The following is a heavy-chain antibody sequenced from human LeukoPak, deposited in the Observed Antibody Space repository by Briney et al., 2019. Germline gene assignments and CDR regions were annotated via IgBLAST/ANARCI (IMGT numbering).Heavy chain of an antibody. Sequence: ASVKVSCKASGYTFTGYCMHWVRQAPGQGLEWMGWINPNSGGTNYAQKFQGRVTMTRDTSISTAYMELSRLRSDDTAVYYCARVREPRGSGSYSIDYWGQGTLVTVSS. V-gene: IGHV1-2*02. D-gene: IGHD3-10*01. CDR1: GYTFTGYC. J-gene: IGHJ4*02. CDR2: INPNSGGT. CDR3: ARVREPRGSGSYSIDY.